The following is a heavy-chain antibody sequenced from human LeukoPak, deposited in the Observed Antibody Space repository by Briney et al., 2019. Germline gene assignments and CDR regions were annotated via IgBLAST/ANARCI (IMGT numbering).Heavy chain of an antibody. CDR1: GFTFSNYA. V-gene: IGHV3-30*04. CDR2: ISFDGSNE. D-gene: IGHD4-17*01. J-gene: IGHJ4*02. CDR3: AKGYTVTGRFDY. Sequence: GRSLRLSCAASGFTFSNYAMHWVRQAPGKGLEWVAVISFDGSNEYYADSVKGRFTISRDNSKNTLYLQMNSLRAEDTAVYYCAKGYTVTGRFDYWGQGTLVTVSS.